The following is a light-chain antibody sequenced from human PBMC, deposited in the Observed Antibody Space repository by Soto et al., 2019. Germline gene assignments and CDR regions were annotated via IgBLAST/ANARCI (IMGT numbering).Light chain of an antibody. CDR3: SSYTSISTFV. Sequence: QSALTQPASVSGSPGQSITISCTGTSSDIGAYNYVSWYQQHPGKAPELMIYEVTHRPSGVSNRFSGSKSGNTASLTISGLLTEDEADYYCSSYTSISTFVFGTGTKLTVL. CDR1: SSDIGAYNY. CDR2: EVT. V-gene: IGLV2-14*01. J-gene: IGLJ1*01.